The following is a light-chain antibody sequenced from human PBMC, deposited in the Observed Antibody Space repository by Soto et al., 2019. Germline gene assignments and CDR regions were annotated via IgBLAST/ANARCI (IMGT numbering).Light chain of an antibody. CDR2: GAS. V-gene: IGKV3-15*01. J-gene: IGKJ1*01. CDR3: QQHDQGWT. Sequence: EMVMTQSPATLSVSLGERATLSCRASQSVSTKLVWYQQKPGQAPRLLIYGASTRATGIPARFSGSGSGTEFTLTISSLQSEAFAVYYCQQHDQGWTFGQGTKVEI. CDR1: QSVSTK.